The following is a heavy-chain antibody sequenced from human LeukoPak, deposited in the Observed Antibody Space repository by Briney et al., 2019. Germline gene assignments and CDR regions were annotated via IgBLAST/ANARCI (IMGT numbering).Heavy chain of an antibody. CDR2: ISGSGGST. J-gene: IGHJ6*03. CDR3: AKSGYYYYMDV. CDR1: GFTFSSHG. Sequence: GGSLRLSCAASGFTFSSHGMHWVRQAPGKGLEWVSAISGSGGSTYYADSVKGRFTISRDNSKNTVYLQMNSLRAEDTAVYYCAKSGYYYYMDVWGKGTTVTVSS. V-gene: IGHV3-23*01.